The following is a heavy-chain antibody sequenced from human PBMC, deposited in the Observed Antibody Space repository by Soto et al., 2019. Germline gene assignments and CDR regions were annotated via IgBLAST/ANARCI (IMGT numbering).Heavy chain of an antibody. V-gene: IGHV1-8*01. CDR2: MNPNSGNT. CDR1: GYTFTSYD. Sequence: VSCKASGYTFTSYDINWVRQATGQGLEWMGWMNPNSGNTGYAQKFQGRVTMTRNTSISTAYMELSSLRSEDTAVYYCARDPGIAVAGTSTGFDYWGQGTLVTVSS. D-gene: IGHD6-19*01. CDR3: ARDPGIAVAGTSTGFDY. J-gene: IGHJ4*02.